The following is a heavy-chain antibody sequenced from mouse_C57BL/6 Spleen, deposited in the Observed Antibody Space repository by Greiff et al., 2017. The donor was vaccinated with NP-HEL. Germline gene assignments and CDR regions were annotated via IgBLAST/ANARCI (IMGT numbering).Heavy chain of an antibody. Sequence: EVQLQQSGAELVKPGASVKLSCTASGFTFNDSYMHWVKQRPEQGLEWIGRIDPEDGETKYAPKLQGKATITADTSTNTAYLQLSSLTSEDTAVYYCARGDYSNYGFYYFDYRGQGTTLTVDS. CDR3: ARGDYSNYGFYYFDY. CDR2: IDPEDGET. D-gene: IGHD2-5*01. J-gene: IGHJ2*01. CDR1: GFTFNDSY. V-gene: IGHV14-2*01.